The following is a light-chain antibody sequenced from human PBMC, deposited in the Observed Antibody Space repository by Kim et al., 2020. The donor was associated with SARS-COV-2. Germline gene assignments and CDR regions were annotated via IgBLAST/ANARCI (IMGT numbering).Light chain of an antibody. CDR1: QCVTSSS. J-gene: IGKJ1*01. V-gene: IGKV3-20*01. CDR2: VTS. CDR3: HQYDLPPWT. Sequence: SPLESATLSFRASQCVTSSSLSCYQHKPGQAPRLLIYVTSNSATGLPDRFSGSVSETYFSLSICPLEPQYFSVFYSHQYDLPPWTFGHRTPLDI.